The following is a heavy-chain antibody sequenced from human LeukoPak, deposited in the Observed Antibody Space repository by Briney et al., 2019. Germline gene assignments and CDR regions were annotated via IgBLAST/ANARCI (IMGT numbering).Heavy chain of an antibody. J-gene: IGHJ4*02. D-gene: IGHD6-13*01. V-gene: IGHV3-30-3*01. CDR2: ISYDGSSK. Sequence: PGGSLRLSCAASGFTFSSYAMHWVRQAPGKGLEWVAVISYDGSSKYYADSVKGRFTISRDNSKNTLYLQMNSLRAEDTAVYYCASGDSSSWRVFDYWGQGTLVTVSS. CDR1: GFTFSSYA. CDR3: ASGDSSSWRVFDY.